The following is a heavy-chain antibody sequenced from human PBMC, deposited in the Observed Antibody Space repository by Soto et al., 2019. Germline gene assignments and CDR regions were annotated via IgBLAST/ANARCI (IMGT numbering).Heavy chain of an antibody. CDR2: ISGSGGTT. Sequence: EVQLLESGGGLVQPGGSLRLSCAASGFTFSGSAMYWVRQAPGKGLEWVSAISGSGGTTYHADSVKGRFTISRDNSKNTLFLQMNSLRAEDTAVYYCAKDTSLSTWYFDLWGRGTLVTVSS. CDR1: GFTFSGSA. CDR3: AKDTSLSTWYFDL. V-gene: IGHV3-23*01. D-gene: IGHD2-2*01. J-gene: IGHJ2*01.